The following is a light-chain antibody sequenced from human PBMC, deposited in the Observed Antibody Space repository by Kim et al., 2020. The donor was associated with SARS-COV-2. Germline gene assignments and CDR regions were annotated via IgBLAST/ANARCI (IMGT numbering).Light chain of an antibody. J-gene: IGLJ3*02. V-gene: IGLV3-1*01. CDR1: KLGDKY. CDR3: QAWDSSTAV. Sequence: SYELTQPPSVSVSPGQTASITCSGDKLGDKYAWYQQKPGQSPVLVIYQDNKRPSGIPERFSGSNSGNTATLTISGTQAMDEADYFCQAWDSSTAVFGGGTQLTVL. CDR2: QDN.